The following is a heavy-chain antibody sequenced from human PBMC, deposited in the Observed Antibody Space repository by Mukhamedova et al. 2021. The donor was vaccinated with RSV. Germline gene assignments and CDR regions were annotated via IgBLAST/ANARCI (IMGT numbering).Heavy chain of an antibody. CDR3: ARDRVGYDILTGYSSRDAFDI. J-gene: IGHJ3*02. CDR2: INPNSGGT. D-gene: IGHD3-9*01. Sequence: GWINPNSGGTNYAQKFQGWVTMTRDTSISTAYMELSRLRSDDTAVYYCARDRVGYDILTGYSSRDAFDIWGQGTMVTVSS. V-gene: IGHV1-2*04.